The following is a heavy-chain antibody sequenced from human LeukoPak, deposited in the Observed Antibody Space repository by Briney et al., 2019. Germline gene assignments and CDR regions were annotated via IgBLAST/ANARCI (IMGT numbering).Heavy chain of an antibody. D-gene: IGHD5-18*01. CDR3: ARQRDTASVGAFDI. V-gene: IGHV4-39*01. CDR2: IHFTGTT. J-gene: IGHJ3*02. CDR1: GGSIRSNTNFWGWNSSNY. Sequence: SSETLSLTCTVSGGSIRSNTNFWGWNSSNYWGWIRQPPGKGLEWIGSIHFTGTTYYNPSLQSRLTISVDASNNQFPLKMTSVTATDTALYYCARQRDTASVGAFDIWGQGTMVTVSS.